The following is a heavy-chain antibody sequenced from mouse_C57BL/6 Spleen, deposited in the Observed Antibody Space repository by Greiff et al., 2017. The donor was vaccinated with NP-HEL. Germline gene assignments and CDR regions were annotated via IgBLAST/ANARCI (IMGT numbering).Heavy chain of an antibody. CDR2: IYPRDGST. CDR3: AAAQATAWFAY. Sequence: VQLQQSGPELVKPGASVKLSCKASGYTFTSYDINWVKQRPGQGLEWIGWIYPRDGSTKYNEKFKGKATLTVDTSSSTAYMELHSLTSEDSAVYFCAAAQATAWFAYWGQGTLVTVSA. CDR1: GYTFTSYD. V-gene: IGHV1-85*01. J-gene: IGHJ3*01. D-gene: IGHD3-2*02.